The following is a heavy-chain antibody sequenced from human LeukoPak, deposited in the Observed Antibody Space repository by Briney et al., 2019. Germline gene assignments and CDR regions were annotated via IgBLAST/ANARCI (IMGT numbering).Heavy chain of an antibody. D-gene: IGHD5-24*01. J-gene: IGHJ4*02. CDR1: VYTFPSYA. Sequence: ASVKVSCKASVYTFPSYAMHWLRQAPGQGLEWMGWITPSGGTNYPQKFQGRVAITRDTSITTAYMDLSRLTSDDTAVYYCARYRYGDGFAHFDCWGQGALVTVSS. V-gene: IGHV1-2*02. CDR3: ARYRYGDGFAHFDC. CDR2: ITPSGGT.